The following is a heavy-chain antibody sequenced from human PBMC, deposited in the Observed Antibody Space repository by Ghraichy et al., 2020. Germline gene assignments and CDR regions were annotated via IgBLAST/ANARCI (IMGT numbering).Heavy chain of an antibody. J-gene: IGHJ3*02. CDR2: INPNSGGT. CDR1: GYTFTGYY. V-gene: IGHV1-2*04. CDR3: AREFSTDHDAFDI. Sequence: ASVKVSCKASGYTFTGYYMHWVRQAPGQGLEWMGWINPNSGGTNYAQKFQGWVTMTRDTSISTAYMELSRLRSNDTAVYYCAREFSTDHDAFDIWGQGTMVTVSS.